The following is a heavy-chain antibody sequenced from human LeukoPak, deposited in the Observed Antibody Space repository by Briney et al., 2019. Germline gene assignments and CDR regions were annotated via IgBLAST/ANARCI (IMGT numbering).Heavy chain of an antibody. CDR3: ARYIVNYTHDAFDI. D-gene: IGHD2-15*01. CDR1: GGSISSYY. V-gene: IGHV4-59*01. Sequence: SETLSLTCTVSGGSISSYYWSWIRQPPGKGLEWIGYIYYSGSTSYNPSLKSRVTISLDTSKNQFSLKLSSVTAADTALYYCARYIVNYTHDAFDIWGQGTMVTVSS. CDR2: IYYSGST. J-gene: IGHJ3*02.